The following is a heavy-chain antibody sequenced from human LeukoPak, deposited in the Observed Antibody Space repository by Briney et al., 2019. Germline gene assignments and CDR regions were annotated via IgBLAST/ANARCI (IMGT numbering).Heavy chain of an antibody. D-gene: IGHD3-10*01. V-gene: IGHV3-30*02. CDR1: GFTLSSYW. Sequence: GGSLRLSCAASGFTLSSYWMSWVRQAPGKGLEWVAFIRYDGSNKYYADSVKGRFTISRDNSKNTLYLQMNSLRAEDTAVYYCAKDWRRGSGFDYWGQGTLVTVSS. CDR3: AKDWRRGSGFDY. CDR2: IRYDGSNK. J-gene: IGHJ4*02.